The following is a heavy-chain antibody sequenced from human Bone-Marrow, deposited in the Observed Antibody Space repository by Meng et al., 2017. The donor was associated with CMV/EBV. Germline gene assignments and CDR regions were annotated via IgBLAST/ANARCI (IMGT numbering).Heavy chain of an antibody. CDR3: TTDFSPTYSCPNLRIAALAARDY. V-gene: IGHV3-15*01. CDR2: IKSKTDGGTT. CDR1: GFTFSNAW. Sequence: GGSLRLSCAASGFTFSNAWMSWVRQAPGKGLEWVGRIKSKTDGGTTDYAAPVKGRFTISRDESKNTLYLQMNSLKTEDTAVYYCTTDFSPTYSCPNLRIAALAARDYWGQGTLVTVSS. J-gene: IGHJ4*02. D-gene: IGHD6-13*01.